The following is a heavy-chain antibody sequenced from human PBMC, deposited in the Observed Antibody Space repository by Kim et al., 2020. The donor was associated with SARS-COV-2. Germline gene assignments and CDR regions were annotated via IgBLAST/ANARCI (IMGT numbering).Heavy chain of an antibody. CDR2: IKQDGSEK. V-gene: IGHV3-7*03. CDR3: ARGRWDPYYYGSGSPFDY. CDR1: GFTFSSYW. J-gene: IGHJ4*02. Sequence: GGSLRLSCAASGFTFSSYWMSWVRQAPGKGLEWVANIKQDGSEKYYVDSVKGQFTISRDNAKNSLYLQMNSLRAEDTAVYYCARGRWDPYYYGSGSPFDYWGQGTLVTVSS. D-gene: IGHD3-10*01.